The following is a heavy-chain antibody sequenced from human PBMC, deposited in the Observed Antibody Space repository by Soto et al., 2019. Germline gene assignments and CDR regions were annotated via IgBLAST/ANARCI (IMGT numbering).Heavy chain of an antibody. CDR1: GFTFKNAW. V-gene: IGHV3-15*01. Sequence: PGGSLRLSCAASGFTFKNAWRTGVRRASGKGLEWVGRIKTKADAGTTDYAAPVKGRFTISRDDSKNTLYLQMNSLKNEDTALYFCTTDGATIFFDPRGQGTLVTVSS. J-gene: IGHJ5*02. D-gene: IGHD3-10*02. CDR3: TTDGATIFFDP. CDR2: IKTKADAGTT.